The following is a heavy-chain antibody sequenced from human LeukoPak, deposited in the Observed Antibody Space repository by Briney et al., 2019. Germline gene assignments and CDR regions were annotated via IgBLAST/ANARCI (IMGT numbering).Heavy chain of an antibody. CDR1: GGSISSYS. CDR2: IYHSGST. Sequence: PSETLSLTCTVSGGSISSYSWSWIRQPPGKGLEWIGYIYHSGSTYYNPSLKSRVTISVDRSKNQFSLKLSSVTAADTAVYYCARAVKWFDPWGQGTLVTVSS. V-gene: IGHV4-30-2*01. J-gene: IGHJ5*02. CDR3: ARAVKWFDP.